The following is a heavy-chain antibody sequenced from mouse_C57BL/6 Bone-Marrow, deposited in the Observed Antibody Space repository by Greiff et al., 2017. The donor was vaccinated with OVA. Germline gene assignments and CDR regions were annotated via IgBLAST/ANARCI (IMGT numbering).Heavy chain of an antibody. D-gene: IGHD4-1*01. V-gene: IGHV1-42*01. CDR1: GYSFTGYY. CDR2: INPSTGGT. CDR3: ARGGTPPFAY. Sequence: EVQLQQSGPELVKPGASVKISCKASGYSFTGYYMNWVKQSPEKSLEWIGEINPSTGGTTYNQKFKAKATLTVDKSSSTAYMQLKSLTSEDSAVYYCARGGTPPFAYWAQGTLATVS. J-gene: IGHJ3*01.